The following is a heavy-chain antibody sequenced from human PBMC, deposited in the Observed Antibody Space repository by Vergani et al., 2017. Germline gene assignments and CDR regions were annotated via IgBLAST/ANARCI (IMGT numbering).Heavy chain of an antibody. CDR1: GDSVSSNSAA. D-gene: IGHD2-21*02. Sequence: QVQLQQSGPGLVKPSQTLSLTCPISGDSVSSNSAAWNWIRHSPSRGLEWLRRTYYRSNWYNDYALSVKSRITINPDTSKNQFSLQLNSVTPEDTAVYYCARAAVTAGDFDYWGQGTLVTVSS. CDR3: ARAAVTAGDFDY. V-gene: IGHV6-1*01. CDR2: TYYRSNWYN. J-gene: IGHJ4*02.